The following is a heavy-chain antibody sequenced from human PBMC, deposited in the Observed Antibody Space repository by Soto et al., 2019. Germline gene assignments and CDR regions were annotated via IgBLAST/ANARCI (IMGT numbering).Heavy chain of an antibody. Sequence: PVEPLKISCKCSGYSCTSYLIGLVSKMPGKGLEWMGIIYPGDSDTRYSPSFQGQVTISADKSISTAYLQWSSLKASDTAMYYCARQSIVGALLYYYGMDVWGQGTTVTVSS. CDR1: GYSCTSYL. CDR2: IYPGDSDT. D-gene: IGHD1-26*01. CDR3: ARQSIVGALLYYYGMDV. J-gene: IGHJ6*02. V-gene: IGHV5-51*01.